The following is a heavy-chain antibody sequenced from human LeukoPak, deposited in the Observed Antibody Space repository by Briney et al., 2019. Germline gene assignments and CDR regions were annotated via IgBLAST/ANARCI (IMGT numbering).Heavy chain of an antibody. V-gene: IGHV4-59*01. CDR3: ARVQLYYDSSGYYPYFDY. Sequence: SETLSLTCTVSGGSISSYYWSWIRQPPGKGLEWIGYIYYSGSTNYNPSLKSRVTISVDTSKNQFSLKLSSVTAADTAVYYCARVQLYYDSSGYYPYFDYWGQGTLVTVSS. CDR2: IYYSGST. J-gene: IGHJ4*02. CDR1: GGSISSYY. D-gene: IGHD3-22*01.